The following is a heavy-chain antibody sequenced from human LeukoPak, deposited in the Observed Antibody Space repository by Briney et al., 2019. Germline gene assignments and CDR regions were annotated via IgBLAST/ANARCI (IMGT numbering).Heavy chain of an antibody. CDR3: AKDQRWESPHYLDS. CDR2: FYSGGDT. J-gene: IGHJ4*02. CDR1: GFTVSSNH. Sequence: GGSLGLSCAVSGFTVSSNHMSWVRRAPGKGLEWVSVFYSGGDTHYADSVKGRFTISRDNSKNTLYVQMNSLRDEDTAVYYCAKDQRWESPHYLDSWGQGTLVTVSS. D-gene: IGHD1-26*01. V-gene: IGHV3-53*01.